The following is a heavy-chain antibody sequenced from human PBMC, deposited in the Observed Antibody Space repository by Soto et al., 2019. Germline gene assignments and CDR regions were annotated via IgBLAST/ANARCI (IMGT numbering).Heavy chain of an antibody. D-gene: IGHD2-2*01. V-gene: IGHV1-3*01. Sequence: EASVKVSCKASGYTFTSYAMHWVRQAPGQRLEWMGWINAGNGNTKYSQKFQGRVTITRDTPASTAYMELSSLRSEDTAVYYCASAGQGSTSDFDYWGQGTQVTVSS. CDR3: ASAGQGSTSDFDY. CDR2: INAGNGNT. CDR1: GYTFTSYA. J-gene: IGHJ4*02.